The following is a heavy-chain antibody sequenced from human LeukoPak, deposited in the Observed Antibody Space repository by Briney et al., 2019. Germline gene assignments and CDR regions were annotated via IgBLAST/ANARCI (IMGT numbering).Heavy chain of an antibody. J-gene: IGHJ4*02. CDR1: GYTFTDYY. Sequence: GASVKVSCKASGYTFTDYYIHWVRQAPGQGLEWMGWLNPNSGGTNYAEEFQGRVTMTRDTSITTAFMELSSLKSDDTAMYYCATLRRSGWYIGDWSQGTLVTVSS. V-gene: IGHV1-2*02. D-gene: IGHD6-19*01. CDR2: LNPNSGGT. CDR3: ATLRRSGWYIGD.